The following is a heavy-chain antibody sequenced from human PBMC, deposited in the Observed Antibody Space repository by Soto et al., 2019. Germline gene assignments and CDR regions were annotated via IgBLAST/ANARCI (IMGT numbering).Heavy chain of an antibody. J-gene: IGHJ6*02. Sequence: QVQLVESGGGVVQPGRSLRLSCAASGFTFSSYGMHWVRQAPGKGLEWVAVIWYDGSNKYYADSVKGRFTISRDNSKNTLYLQMNSLRAEDTAVYYCAREKGVKNYYYYGMDVWGQGTTVTVSS. D-gene: IGHD2-21*01. CDR3: AREKGVKNYYYYGMDV. V-gene: IGHV3-33*01. CDR1: GFTFSSYG. CDR2: IWYDGSNK.